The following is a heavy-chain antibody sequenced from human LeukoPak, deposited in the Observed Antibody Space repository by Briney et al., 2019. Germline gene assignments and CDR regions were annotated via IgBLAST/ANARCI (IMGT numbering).Heavy chain of an antibody. V-gene: IGHV3-23*01. CDR1: GFTFSSYA. D-gene: IGHD3-3*01. J-gene: IGHJ6*03. Sequence: PGGSLRLSCAASGFTFSSYAMSWVRQAPGKGLEWVSAISGSGGSTYYADSVKGRFTISRDNSKNTLYLQMNSLRAEDTAVYYCAKDEQQLRDFGVVCVMDVWGKGTTVTVSS. CDR3: AKDEQQLRDFGVVCVMDV. CDR2: ISGSGGST.